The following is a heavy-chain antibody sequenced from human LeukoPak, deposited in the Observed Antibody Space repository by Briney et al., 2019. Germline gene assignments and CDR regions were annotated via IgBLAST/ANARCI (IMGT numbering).Heavy chain of an antibody. CDR1: GYTLTELS. CDR2: FDPEDGET. D-gene: IGHD3-22*01. CDR3: ATDNKGNYYYDSSGYGLGLSY. Sequence: GASVKVSCKVSGYTLTELSMHWVRQAPGKGLEWMGGFDPEDGETIYAQKFQGRVTMTEDTSTDTAYMELSSLRSEDTAVYYCATDNKGNYYYDSSGYGLGLSYWGQGTLVTVSS. V-gene: IGHV1-24*01. J-gene: IGHJ4*02.